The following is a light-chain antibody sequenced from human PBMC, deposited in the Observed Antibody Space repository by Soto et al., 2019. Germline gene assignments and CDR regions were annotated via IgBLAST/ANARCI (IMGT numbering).Light chain of an antibody. Sequence: DIVLTQSPGTLSLSPGERASLSCRASQSVSSGHLAWYQQKPGQAPRLLIYGASSRDTDIPDRFSGSGSGTDFTITISRLEPDDYAVYYCQQYSHSLWQFGQGTEVDSK. J-gene: IGKJ1*01. V-gene: IGKV3-20*01. CDR2: GAS. CDR1: QSVSSGH. CDR3: QQYSHSLWQ.